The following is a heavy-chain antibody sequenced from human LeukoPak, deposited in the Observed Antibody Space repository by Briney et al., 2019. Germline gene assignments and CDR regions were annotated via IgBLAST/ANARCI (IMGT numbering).Heavy chain of an antibody. Sequence: GGSLRLSCAASGFTFRNYGMHWVRQAPGKALEWVAFILYDGVNKYYGDSVKGRFTISRDNSKSTVYLEMNSLRPEDTAVYYCAMTDRYAGRPFDYWGQGTLVTVSS. CDR3: AMTDRYAGRPFDY. D-gene: IGHD5-12*01. V-gene: IGHV3-30*02. J-gene: IGHJ4*02. CDR1: GFTFRNYG. CDR2: ILYDGVNK.